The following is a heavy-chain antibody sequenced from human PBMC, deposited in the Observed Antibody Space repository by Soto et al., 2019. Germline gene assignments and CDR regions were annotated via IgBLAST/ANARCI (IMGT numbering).Heavy chain of an antibody. D-gene: IGHD3-10*01. CDR1: GDSITSGGYY. J-gene: IGHJ6*02. CDR2: IYHSGGA. CDR3: ARDYYGAASQYYYYGMEV. Sequence: SETLSLTCTVSGDSITSGGYYWSWLRQQPGKGLEWIGYIYHSGGASYNPSLRGRAVISIDTSKNRFFLRMNAVTAADTATYYCARDYYGAASQYYYYGMEVWGQGTTVTVSS. V-gene: IGHV4-31*03.